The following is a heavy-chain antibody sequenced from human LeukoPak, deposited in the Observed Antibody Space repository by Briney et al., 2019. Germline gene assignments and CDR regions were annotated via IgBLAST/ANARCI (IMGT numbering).Heavy chain of an antibody. D-gene: IGHD5-18*01. CDR3: ARLRGYTYGNPGY. J-gene: IGHJ4*02. Sequence: SETLSLTCTVSGGSISTSSSYYWGWIRQPPGKGLEWIGSIYYTGDTYYNSSLKSRVTISGDTAKNQFALKPTPVTAADTALYYCARLRGYTYGNPGYWGQGSLVTVSS. V-gene: IGHV4-39*01. CDR2: IYYTGDT. CDR1: GGSISTSSSYY.